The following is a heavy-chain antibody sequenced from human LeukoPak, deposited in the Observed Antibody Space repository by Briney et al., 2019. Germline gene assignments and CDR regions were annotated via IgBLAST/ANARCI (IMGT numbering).Heavy chain of an antibody. J-gene: IGHJ4*02. Sequence: GGSLRLSCAASGFTFSSYSMNWVRQAPGKGLEWVSYISSSSSTIYYADSVKGRFTISRDNAKNSLYLQMNSLRAEDTAVYYCARFQRYSSGSTAVDYWGQGTLVTVSS. CDR2: ISSSSSTI. CDR1: GFTFSSYS. V-gene: IGHV3-48*04. D-gene: IGHD6-19*01. CDR3: ARFQRYSSGSTAVDY.